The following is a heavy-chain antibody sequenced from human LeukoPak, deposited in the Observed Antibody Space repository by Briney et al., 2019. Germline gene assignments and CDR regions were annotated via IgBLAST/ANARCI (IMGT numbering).Heavy chain of an antibody. V-gene: IGHV1-3*01. J-gene: IGHJ4*02. CDR2: INAGNGNT. D-gene: IGHD5-18*01. Sequence: ASVKVSCKASGYTFTSYAMHWVRQAPGQRLEWMGWINAGNGNTKYSQKFQGRVTITRDTSASTAYLALSSLRSEDTAVYYCARSRGYSYGNDYWGQGTLVTVSS. CDR3: ARSRGYSYGNDY. CDR1: GYTFTSYA.